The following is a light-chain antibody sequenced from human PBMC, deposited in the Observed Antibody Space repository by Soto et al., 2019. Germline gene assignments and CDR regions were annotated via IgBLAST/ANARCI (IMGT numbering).Light chain of an antibody. CDR1: SSDVGGYNY. CDR2: EVS. V-gene: IGLV2-14*01. CDR3: SSYTSTNTPVV. Sequence: QAALTQPASVSGSPGQTMTISCTGTSSDVGGYNYVSWYQHNPGKAPKLLTYEVSNRPSGVSDRFSGSKSDNMASLTISGLQAEDEADYYCSSYTSTNTPVVFGGGTKVTVL. J-gene: IGLJ2*01.